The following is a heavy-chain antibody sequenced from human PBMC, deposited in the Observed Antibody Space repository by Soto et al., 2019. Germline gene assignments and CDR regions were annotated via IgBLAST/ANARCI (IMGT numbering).Heavy chain of an antibody. J-gene: IGHJ5*02. D-gene: IGHD3-22*01. V-gene: IGHV1-18*01. CDR2: ISAYNGNT. CDR1: GYTFTSYG. Sequence: ASVKVSCKASGYTFTSYGISWVRQAPGEGLEWMGWISAYNGNTNYAQKLQGRVTMTTDTSTSTAYMELRSLRSDDTAVYYCARDRIRGYYYDSSGYLNWFDPWGQGTLVTVSS. CDR3: ARDRIRGYYYDSSGYLNWFDP.